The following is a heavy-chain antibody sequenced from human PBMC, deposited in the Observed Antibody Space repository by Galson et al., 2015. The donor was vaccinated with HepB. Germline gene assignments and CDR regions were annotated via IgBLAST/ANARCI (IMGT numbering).Heavy chain of an antibody. Sequence: SLRLSCAASGFTFSSYAMHWVRQAPGKGLEYVSAISSNGGSTYYADSVKGRFTISRDNSKNTLYLQMSSLRAEDTAVYCCVKESFEGAYGDFVGHFDYWGQGTLVTVSS. V-gene: IGHV3-64D*06. J-gene: IGHJ4*02. CDR3: VKESFEGAYGDFVGHFDY. CDR2: ISSNGGST. CDR1: GFTFSSYA. D-gene: IGHD4-17*01.